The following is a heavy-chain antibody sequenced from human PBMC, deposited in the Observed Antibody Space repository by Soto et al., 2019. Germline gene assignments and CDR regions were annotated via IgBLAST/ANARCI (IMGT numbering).Heavy chain of an antibody. Sequence: QVQLQESGPGLVKPSETLSLTCSVSGGSISNHYWSWIRQPPGQGLEWIGYIYYSGNTNYNPSLKSRVTMSVDTSRNQISLKLTTVTAADTAVYYCTRANWYSEYWGQGTLVTVSS. CDR1: GGSISNHY. J-gene: IGHJ4*02. CDR2: IYYSGNT. V-gene: IGHV4-59*11. CDR3: TRANWYSEY. D-gene: IGHD7-27*01.